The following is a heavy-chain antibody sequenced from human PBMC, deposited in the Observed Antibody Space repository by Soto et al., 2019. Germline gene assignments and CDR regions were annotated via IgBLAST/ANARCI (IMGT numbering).Heavy chain of an antibody. CDR3: GKGRGGSGSLTPRVDF. D-gene: IGHD3-10*01. CDR2: ISGGGDTT. V-gene: IGHV3-23*01. Sequence: EVQLLESGGGLVQPGGSLRLSCAASGFTFNNYAMTWVRQAPGKGLEWVSAISGGGDTTSYADSVKGRFTVSRDGSKNQVYLQMGSPGAGDTALFFRGKGRGGSGSLTPRVDFWGQGTLVTVSS. J-gene: IGHJ4*02. CDR1: GFTFNNYA.